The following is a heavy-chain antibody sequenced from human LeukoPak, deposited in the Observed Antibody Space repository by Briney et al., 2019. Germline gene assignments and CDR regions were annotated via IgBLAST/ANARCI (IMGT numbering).Heavy chain of an antibody. CDR2: IYHSGST. D-gene: IGHD4-17*01. CDR3: AGTKVYYYHGMDV. J-gene: IGHJ6*02. Sequence: SETLSLTCAVSGGSISSGGYSWSWVRQPPGKGLEWIGYIYHSGSTYYNPSLKSRVTISVDRSKNQFSLKLSSVTAADTAAYYCAGTKVYYYHGMDVWGQGTTVTVSS. V-gene: IGHV4-30-2*01. CDR1: GGSISSGGYS.